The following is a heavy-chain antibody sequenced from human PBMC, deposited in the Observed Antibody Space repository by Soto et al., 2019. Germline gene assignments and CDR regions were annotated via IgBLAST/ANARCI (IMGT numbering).Heavy chain of an antibody. Sequence: ASVKVSCKASGYTFTSYYMHWVRQAPGQGLEWMGIINPSGGSTSYAQKFQGRVTMTRDTSTSTVYMELGSLRSEDTAVYYCARAGEGVYGMDVWGQGTTVTVSS. V-gene: IGHV1-46*01. CDR1: GYTFTSYY. J-gene: IGHJ6*02. D-gene: IGHD3-16*01. CDR3: ARAGEGVYGMDV. CDR2: INPSGGST.